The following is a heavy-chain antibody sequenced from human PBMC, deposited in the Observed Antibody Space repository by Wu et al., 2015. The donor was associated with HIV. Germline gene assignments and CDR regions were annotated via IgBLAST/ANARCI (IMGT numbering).Heavy chain of an antibody. J-gene: IGHJ4*02. CDR2: INPNTGGA. CDR1: GYIFTDYY. D-gene: IGHD6-6*01. Sequence: QVQLMQSGAELKKPGASVTVSCKTSGYIFTDYYLHWVRQAPGQGLEWMGWINPNTGGATYVQKFQGRVTMTRDTSISTLFMELSRLTSDDTAVYYCARDCSDSSCFDYWGQGTWSPSP. V-gene: IGHV1-2*02. CDR3: ARDCSDSSCFDY.